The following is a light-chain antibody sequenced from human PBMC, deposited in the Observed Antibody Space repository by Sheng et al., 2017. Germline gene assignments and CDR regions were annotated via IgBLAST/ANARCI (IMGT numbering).Light chain of an antibody. CDR3: QLRYNWPPMYT. J-gene: IGKJ2*01. Sequence: EIVLTQSPATLSLSPGERATLSCRASQSVSNYLAWYQHKPGQAPRLLISDTSYRATGIPARFSGSGSRADFTLTISSLEPEDFAVYYCQLRYNWPPMYTFGQGTKVEIK. V-gene: IGKV3-11*01. CDR1: QSVSNY. CDR2: DTS.